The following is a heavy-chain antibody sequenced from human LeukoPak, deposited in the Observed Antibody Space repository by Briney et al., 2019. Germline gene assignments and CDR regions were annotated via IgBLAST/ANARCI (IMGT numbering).Heavy chain of an antibody. J-gene: IGHJ4*02. V-gene: IGHV3-23*01. CDR1: GFTFSSYA. Sequence: HAGGSLRLSCAASGFTFSSYAMSWVGQAPGKGLEWVSAISGSGGSTYYADSVKGRFTISRDNSKNTLYLQMNSLRAEDTAVYYCAKDRPAVAVAGTAAFDYWGQGTLVTVSS. CDR2: ISGSGGST. D-gene: IGHD6-19*01. CDR3: AKDRPAVAVAGTAAFDY.